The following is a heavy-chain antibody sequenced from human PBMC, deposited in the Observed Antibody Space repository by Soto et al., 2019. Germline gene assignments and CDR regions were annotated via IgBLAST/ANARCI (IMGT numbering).Heavy chain of an antibody. Sequence: PSETLSLTCTVSGGSISSGGYYWSWIRQHPGKGLEWIGYIYYSGSTYYNPSLKSRVTISVDTSKNQFSLKLSSVTAADTAVYYCARRLMPDYDILTGPFDYWGQGTLVTVSS. CDR1: GGSISSGGYY. V-gene: IGHV4-31*03. J-gene: IGHJ4*02. D-gene: IGHD3-9*01. CDR2: IYYSGST. CDR3: ARRLMPDYDILTGPFDY.